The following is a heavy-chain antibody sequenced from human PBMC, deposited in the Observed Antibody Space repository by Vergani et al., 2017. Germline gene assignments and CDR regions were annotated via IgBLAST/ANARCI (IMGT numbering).Heavy chain of an antibody. V-gene: IGHV4-4*02. D-gene: IGHD3-10*01. CDR1: GGSISSSNW. J-gene: IGHJ4*02. CDR3: ASFRDGSGRYHDY. CDR2: IYHSGST. Sequence: QVQLQESGPGLVKPSGTLSLTCAVSGGSISSSNWWSWVRQPPGKGLEWIGEIYHSGSTNYHPSLKSRVTRSVDKSKNQFSLKLSSVTAAETAVYYCASFRDGSGRYHDYWGQGTLVTVSS.